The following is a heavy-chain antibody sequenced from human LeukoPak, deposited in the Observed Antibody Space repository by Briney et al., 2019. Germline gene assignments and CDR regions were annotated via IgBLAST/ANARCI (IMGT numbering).Heavy chain of an antibody. CDR3: VTDWPVW. Sequence: GGSLRLSCAVSGFTFSASGMHWVRQAPGKGLEWLSYISNDNTVIHYADSVKARFTISKDNVKSSVFLQMNSLRADDTAVYYCVTDWPVWWGQGTLVTVSS. V-gene: IGHV3-48*01. D-gene: IGHD3-16*01. J-gene: IGHJ4*02. CDR2: ISNDNTVI. CDR1: GFTFSASG.